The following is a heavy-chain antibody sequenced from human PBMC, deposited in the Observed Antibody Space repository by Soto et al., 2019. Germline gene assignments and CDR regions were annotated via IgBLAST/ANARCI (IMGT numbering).Heavy chain of an antibody. CDR1: GFTFSSYA. J-gene: IGHJ4*02. Sequence: GGSLRLSCAASGFTFSSYAMSWVRQAPGKGLEWVSAISGSGGSTYYADSVKGRFTISRDNSKNTLYLQMNSLRAEDTAVYYCAKWYKREYSSGPYGYWGQGTLVTVSS. V-gene: IGHV3-23*01. D-gene: IGHD6-19*01. CDR3: AKWYKREYSSGPYGY. CDR2: ISGSGGST.